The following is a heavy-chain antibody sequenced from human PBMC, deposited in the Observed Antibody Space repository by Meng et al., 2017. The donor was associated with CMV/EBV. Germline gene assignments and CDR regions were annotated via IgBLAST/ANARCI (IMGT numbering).Heavy chain of an antibody. CDR3: AKDAPSYGVSPSYYYYGMDV. V-gene: IGHV3-30*02. CDR1: GFTFSSYG. CDR2: IRCDGSNR. Sequence: GGSLRLSCAASGFTFSSYGMHWVRQAPGKGLDWVAFIRCDGSNRYYADSVKGRFTISRDNSKNTLYLQMNSLRPEDTAVYYCAKDAPSYGVSPSYYYYGMDVWGQGTTVTVSS. J-gene: IGHJ6*02. D-gene: IGHD4-17*01.